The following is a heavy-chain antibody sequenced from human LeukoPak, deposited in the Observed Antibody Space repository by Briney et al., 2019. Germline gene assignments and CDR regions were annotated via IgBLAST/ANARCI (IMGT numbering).Heavy chain of an antibody. V-gene: IGHV1-2*02. D-gene: IGHD3-16*01. CDR1: GYTFTRYY. J-gene: IGHJ4*02. CDR3: GRVRVGEDLDY. Sequence: ASVKVSCKASGYTFTRYYMHWVRQAPGQGLEWMGWINPNSGGTNYAQKFQGRVTMTRDASISAAYMEMSRLTSDDTAVYYCGRVRVGEDLDYWGQGTLVTVSS. CDR2: INPNSGGT.